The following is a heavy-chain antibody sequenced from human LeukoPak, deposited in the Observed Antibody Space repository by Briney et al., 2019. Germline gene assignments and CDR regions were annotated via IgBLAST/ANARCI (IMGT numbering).Heavy chain of an antibody. V-gene: IGHV4-34*01. Sequence: SETLSLTCAVYGGSFSGYYWSWIRQPPGKGLEWIGETNHSGSTNYNPSLKSRVTISVDTSKNQFSLKLSSVTAADTAVYYCARGLGIDIWGQGTMVTVSS. J-gene: IGHJ3*02. CDR1: GGSFSGYY. CDR2: TNHSGST. D-gene: IGHD1-26*01. CDR3: ARGLGIDI.